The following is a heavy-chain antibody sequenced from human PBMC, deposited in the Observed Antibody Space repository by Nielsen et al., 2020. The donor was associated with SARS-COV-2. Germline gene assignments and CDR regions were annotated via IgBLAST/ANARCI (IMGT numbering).Heavy chain of an antibody. J-gene: IGHJ4*02. CDR2: IYYSGST. CDR1: GGSISSYY. Sequence: LRLSCTVSGGSISSYYWSWIRQPPGKGLEWIGYIYYSGSTNYNPSLKSRVTISVDPSKNQSSLKLSSVTAADTAVYYCARELAVAGIDYFDYWGQGTLVTVSS. D-gene: IGHD6-19*01. CDR3: ARELAVAGIDYFDY. V-gene: IGHV4-59*01.